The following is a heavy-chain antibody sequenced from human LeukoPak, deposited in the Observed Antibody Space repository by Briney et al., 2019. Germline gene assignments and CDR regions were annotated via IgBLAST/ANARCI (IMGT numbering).Heavy chain of an antibody. Sequence: GGSLRLSCAASGFTFSSYAMSWVRQAPGKGLEWVSAISGSGGSTYYADSVKGRFNISRDNTNNTLFLQMNSLRTEDTAIYYCVKDAYYLDSSTYLIPFDFWGQGTLVTVSS. CDR1: GFTFSSYA. V-gene: IGHV3-23*01. D-gene: IGHD3-22*01. CDR2: ISGSGGST. CDR3: VKDAYYLDSSTYLIPFDF. J-gene: IGHJ4*02.